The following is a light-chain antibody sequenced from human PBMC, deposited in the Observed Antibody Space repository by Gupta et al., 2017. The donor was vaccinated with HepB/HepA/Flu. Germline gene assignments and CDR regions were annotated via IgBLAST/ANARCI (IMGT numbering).Light chain of an antibody. J-gene: IGKJ5*01. V-gene: IGKV3-15*01. Sequence: EIVMTQSPATLSVSPGEIATLSCRASQSVSSNLAWYQQKPGQAPRLLIYGASTRATGIPARFSDSRSVTEFTLTISSLQSKDFAVYYFQQDNNWPFTFGQRTLLDIK. CDR2: GAS. CDR1: QSVSSN. CDR3: QQDNNWPFT.